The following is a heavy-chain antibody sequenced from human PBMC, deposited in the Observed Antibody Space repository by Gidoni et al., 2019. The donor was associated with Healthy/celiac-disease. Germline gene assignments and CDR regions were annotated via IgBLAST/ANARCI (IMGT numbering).Heavy chain of an antibody. Sequence: EVQLVESGGGLVKPGGSLRLSCAASGFPFRSYSMNWVRQAPGKGLEWVSSISSSSSYIYYADSVKGRFTISRDNAKNSLYLQMNSLRAEDTAVYYCARDPWTFGGVIVITPRDVWGKGTTVTVSS. CDR3: ARDPWTFGGVIVITPRDV. D-gene: IGHD3-16*02. J-gene: IGHJ6*04. CDR2: ISSSSSYI. CDR1: GFPFRSYS. V-gene: IGHV3-21*01.